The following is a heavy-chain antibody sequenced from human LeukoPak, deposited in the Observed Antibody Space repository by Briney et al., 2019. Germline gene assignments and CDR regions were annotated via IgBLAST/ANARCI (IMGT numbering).Heavy chain of an antibody. J-gene: IGHJ4*02. D-gene: IGHD3-10*01. CDR3: ARDIVIGSGTYLD. CDR2: IKHDESEK. Sequence: GGSLRLSCAASGFSFNSDWMDWVRQAPGKGLEWVANIKHDESEKNYLDSVKGRFTISRDNAKSTLYLQMNSLRAEDTAVYYCARDIVIGSGTYLDWGQGTLVTVSS. V-gene: IGHV3-7*01. CDR1: GFSFNSDW.